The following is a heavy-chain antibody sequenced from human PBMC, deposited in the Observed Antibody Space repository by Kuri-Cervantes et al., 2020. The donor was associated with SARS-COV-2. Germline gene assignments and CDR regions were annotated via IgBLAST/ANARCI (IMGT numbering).Heavy chain of an antibody. V-gene: IGHV4-39*07. CDR2: IYYTGDT. D-gene: IGHD3-22*01. Sequence: SETLSLTCSVSGDSITNNNYYWGWIRQPPGKGLEWIGSIYYTGDTYYNPSLKSRVTISVDTSENQFSLKLSSVTAADTAVYYCARETYYYDSSGYYTYYYYGMDVWGQGTTVPSP. J-gene: IGHJ6*02. CDR3: ARETYYYDSSGYYTYYYYGMDV. CDR1: GDSITNNNYY.